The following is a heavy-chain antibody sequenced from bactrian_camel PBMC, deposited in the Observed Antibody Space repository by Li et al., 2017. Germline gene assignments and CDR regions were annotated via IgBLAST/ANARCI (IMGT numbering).Heavy chain of an antibody. Sequence: QLVESGGGSAQAGRSLGLSCAASGNTYSLNCLGWFRQTPGKEREQIAVFIYSFGRSTRYADSVKGRFTISQDATNTVNLQMNNLKAEDTAIYYCAADVGMMSGDCRPNYWGQGTQVTVS. CDR2: YSFGRST. CDR3: AADVGMMSGDCRPNY. J-gene: IGHJ4*01. V-gene: IGHV3S53*01. CDR1: GNTYSLNC. D-gene: IGHD7*01.